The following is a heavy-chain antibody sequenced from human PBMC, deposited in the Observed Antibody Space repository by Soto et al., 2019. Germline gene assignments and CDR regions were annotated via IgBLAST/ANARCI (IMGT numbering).Heavy chain of an antibody. V-gene: IGHV3-74*01. CDR2: INSDGSIT. CDR3: AREQRGSGTSFDY. CDR1: GFTFSSYW. J-gene: IGHJ4*02. Sequence: GGSLRLSCAASGFTFSSYWMHWVRQAPGKGLVWVSSINSDGSITSYADSVKGRFTISRDNAKNTLYLHMSSLRAEDSAVYYCAREQRGSGTSFDYWGQGTLVTVSS. D-gene: IGHD3-10*01.